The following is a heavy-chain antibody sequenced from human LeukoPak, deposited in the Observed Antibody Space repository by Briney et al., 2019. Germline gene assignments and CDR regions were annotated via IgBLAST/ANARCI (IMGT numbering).Heavy chain of an antibody. Sequence: SETLSLTCTVSGDSISSGDYYWSWIRQPAGKGLEWIGRISSSGSTNYNPSLKSRVTISVDTSKNQFSLKLSSVTAADTAVYYCARGYCSGGSCYSYYYYNYMDVWGKGTTVTVSS. D-gene: IGHD2-15*01. J-gene: IGHJ6*03. V-gene: IGHV4-61*02. CDR3: ARGYCSGGSCYSYYYYNYMDV. CDR1: GDSISSGDYY. CDR2: ISSSGST.